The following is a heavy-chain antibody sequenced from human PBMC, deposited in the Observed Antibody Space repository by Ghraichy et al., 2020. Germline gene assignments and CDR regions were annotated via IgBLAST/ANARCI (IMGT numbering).Heavy chain of an antibody. Sequence: SQTLSLTCNVSGDSISSRHYYWAWIRQPPGKGLEWIGSIYYLGSTYYNPSLRSRVSMSVETSENQFSLKLSSVTAADTAVYYCARQGVGANWWFDPWGQGTLVTVS. CDR2: IYYLGST. D-gene: IGHD1-26*01. J-gene: IGHJ5*02. CDR1: GDSISSRHYY. CDR3: ARQGVGANWWFDP. V-gene: IGHV4-39*01.